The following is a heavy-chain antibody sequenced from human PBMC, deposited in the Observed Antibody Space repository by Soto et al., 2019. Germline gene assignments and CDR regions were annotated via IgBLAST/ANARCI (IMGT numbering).Heavy chain of an antibody. V-gene: IGHV1-69*12. CDR1: GGTFSSYA. J-gene: IGHJ6*02. D-gene: IGHD3-16*01. CDR3: ARHLGGNHYYYGMDV. CDR2: IIPIFGTA. Sequence: QVQLVQSGAEVKKPGSSVKVSCKASGGTFSSYAISWVRQAPGQRLEWMGGIIPIFGTADYAQKFQGRVTITADESTSTAYMDLSSLRSEDTAVYYCARHLGGNHYYYGMDVWGQGTTVTVSS.